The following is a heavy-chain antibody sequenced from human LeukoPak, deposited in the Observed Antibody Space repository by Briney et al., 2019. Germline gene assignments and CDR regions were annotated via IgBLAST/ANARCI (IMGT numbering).Heavy chain of an antibody. J-gene: IGHJ6*03. Sequence: PGGSLRLSCAVSEFTFSSYVMSWVRQAPGKGLEWVSLISGSGGSKYYADSAKCRFTISRDNSKNTLFLQMNSLRAADTAVYYCAKGLDYGGNPYYNYYMDVWGKGTTVTVSS. D-gene: IGHD4-23*01. CDR1: EFTFSSYV. CDR3: AKGLDYGGNPYYNYYMDV. V-gene: IGHV3-23*01. CDR2: ISGSGGSK.